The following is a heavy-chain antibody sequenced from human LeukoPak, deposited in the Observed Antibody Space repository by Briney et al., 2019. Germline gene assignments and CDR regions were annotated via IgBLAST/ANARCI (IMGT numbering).Heavy chain of an antibody. CDR1: GFTFSSYW. Sequence: GGSLRLSCAASGFTFSSYWMSWVRQAPGKGLEWVANIKQDGSEKYYVGSVKGRFTISRDNAKNSLYLQMSSLRAEDTAVYYCARVEDYDILTGFDYWGQGTLVTVSS. J-gene: IGHJ4*02. V-gene: IGHV3-7*01. D-gene: IGHD3-9*01. CDR2: IKQDGSEK. CDR3: ARVEDYDILTGFDY.